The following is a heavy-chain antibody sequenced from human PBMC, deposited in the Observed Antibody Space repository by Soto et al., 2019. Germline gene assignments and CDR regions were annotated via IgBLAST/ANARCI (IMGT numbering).Heavy chain of an antibody. CDR2: IYYSGSA. CDR3: ARVRGWGSSWYYFDY. CDR1: GGSISSYY. D-gene: IGHD6-13*01. J-gene: IGHJ4*02. Sequence: SETLSLTCTVSGGSISSYYWSWIRQPPGKGLEWIGYIYYSGSANYNPSLKSRVTISVDTSKNQFSLKLSSVTAADTAAYYCARVRGWGSSWYYFDYWGQGTLVTVSS. V-gene: IGHV4-59*01.